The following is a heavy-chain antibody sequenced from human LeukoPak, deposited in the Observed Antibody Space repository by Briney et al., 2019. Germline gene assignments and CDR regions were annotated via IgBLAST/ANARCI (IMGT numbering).Heavy chain of an antibody. CDR2: ISYDGSNK. J-gene: IGHJ4*02. CDR1: GFTFSSYG. D-gene: IGHD3-22*01. CDR3: AKEKAENYDSSGYLPD. V-gene: IGHV3-30*18. Sequence: GGSLRLSCAASGFTFSSYGMHWVRQAPGKGLEWVAVISYDGSNKYYADSVKGRFTISRDNSKNTLYLQMNSLRAEDTAVYYCAKEKAENYDSSGYLPDWGQGTLVTVSS.